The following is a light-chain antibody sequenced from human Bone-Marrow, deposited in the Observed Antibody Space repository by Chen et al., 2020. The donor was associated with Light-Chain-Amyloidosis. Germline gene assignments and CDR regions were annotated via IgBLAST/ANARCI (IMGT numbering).Light chain of an antibody. J-gene: IGLJ2*01. Sequence: QSVLTQPPSASGTPGQRVTISCSGSSSNIGSNYAYWSQQRPGTAPKLLSYKNNQRPSGVPDRFSGSKSGTSASLAISGLRSEDEADYYCAAWDDSLSGVVFGGGTKLTVL. V-gene: IGLV1-47*01. CDR2: KNN. CDR3: AAWDDSLSGVV. CDR1: SSNIGSNY.